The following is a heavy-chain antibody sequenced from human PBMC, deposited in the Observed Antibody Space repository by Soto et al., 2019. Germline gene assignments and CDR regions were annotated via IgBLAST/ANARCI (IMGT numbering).Heavy chain of an antibody. D-gene: IGHD3-10*02. CDR3: ASVPGP. V-gene: IGHV4-30-2*01. Sequence: QLQLQESGSGLVKPSQTLSLTCAVSGGYISSGGYSWSWIRQPPGKGLEWSGYIYHSGSTYYHPTLRSRFTISVDMYKNQFSLKLSSVTASDTAVYYCASVPGPWGQGTLVTVSS. J-gene: IGHJ4*02. CDR1: GGYISSGGYS. CDR2: IYHSGST.